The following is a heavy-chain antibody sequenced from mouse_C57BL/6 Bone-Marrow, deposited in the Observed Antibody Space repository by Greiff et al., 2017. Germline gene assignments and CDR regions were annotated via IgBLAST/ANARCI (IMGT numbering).Heavy chain of an antibody. Sequence: EVKLMESGPGLVKPSQSLSLTCSVTGYSITSGYYWNWIRQFPGNKLEWMGYISYDGSNNYNPSLKNRISITRDTSKHQFFLKLNSVTTEDTATYSCARGYYGAYWGQGTLVTVSA. J-gene: IGHJ3*01. D-gene: IGHD1-1*01. CDR3: ARGYYGAY. V-gene: IGHV3-6*01. CDR1: GYSITSGYY. CDR2: ISYDGSN.